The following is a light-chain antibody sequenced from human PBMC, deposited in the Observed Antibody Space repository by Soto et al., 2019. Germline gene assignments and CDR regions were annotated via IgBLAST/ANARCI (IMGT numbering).Light chain of an antibody. Sequence: EIVLTQSPATLSLSPGERATLSCRASQSISSTSVAWYQQKPGQAPRLLIYGASTRATGIPDRFSGSWSSTEFSLSISRLEPEDFVVYYCQQYGSSPPSTFGQGTRLEIK. J-gene: IGKJ5*01. CDR2: GAS. V-gene: IGKV3-20*01. CDR1: QSISSTS. CDR3: QQYGSSPPST.